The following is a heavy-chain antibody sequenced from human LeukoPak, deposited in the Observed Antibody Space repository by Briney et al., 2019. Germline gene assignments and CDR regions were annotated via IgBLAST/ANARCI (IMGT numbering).Heavy chain of an antibody. CDR1: GYTFTGYY. J-gene: IGHJ4*02. D-gene: IGHD5-12*01. V-gene: IGHV1-2*02. CDR2: INPNSGGT. CDR3: ARDRWAGRATIGPDY. Sequence: GASVKVSCKASGYTFTGYYMHWVRQAPGQGLEWMGWINPNSGGTNYAQKFQGRVTMTRDTSISTAYMELSRLRSDDTAVYYCARDRWAGRATIGPDYWGQGTLVTVSS.